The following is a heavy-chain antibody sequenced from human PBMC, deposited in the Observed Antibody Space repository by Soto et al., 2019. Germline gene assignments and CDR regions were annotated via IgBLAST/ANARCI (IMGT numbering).Heavy chain of an antibody. D-gene: IGHD3-3*01. CDR2: IYYSGST. Sequence: ETLSLTCTVSGGSISSYYWSWIRQPPGEGLEWIGYIYYSGSTNYNPSLKSRVTISVDTSKNQFSLKLSSVTAADTAVYYCARASDFWSGYYEFYAFDIWGQGTMVTVSS. J-gene: IGHJ3*02. CDR1: GGSISSYY. V-gene: IGHV4-59*01. CDR3: ARASDFWSGYYEFYAFDI.